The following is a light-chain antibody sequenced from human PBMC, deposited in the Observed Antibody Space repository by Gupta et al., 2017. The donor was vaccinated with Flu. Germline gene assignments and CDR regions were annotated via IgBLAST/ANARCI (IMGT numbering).Light chain of an antibody. CDR1: QSLTSSY. Sequence: PGTLSLSPGERATLSCRASQSLTSSYLAWYQQKPGQAPRLLIFGTTNRATGIPDSFSGSGSGTDFTLAISRLEPEGFAVYFCHQYGTSPTFGQGTKVEI. CDR2: GTT. CDR3: HQYGTSPT. J-gene: IGKJ1*01. V-gene: IGKV3-20*01.